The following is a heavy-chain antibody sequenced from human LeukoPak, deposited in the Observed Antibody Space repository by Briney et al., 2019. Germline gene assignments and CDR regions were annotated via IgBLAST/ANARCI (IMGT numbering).Heavy chain of an antibody. CDR2: IANSGETT. Sequence: GGSLRLSCVASGSNFVSYTMNWVRQAPGKGLEWVSVIANSGETTHYADSVKGRFTISRDNSKNTLYLQMDSLRAEDTAIYYCAKGSVVYYDFWSGSYSDYWGQGTLVTVSS. V-gene: IGHV3-23*01. J-gene: IGHJ4*02. D-gene: IGHD3-3*01. CDR3: AKGSVVYYDFWSGSYSDY. CDR1: GSNFVSYT.